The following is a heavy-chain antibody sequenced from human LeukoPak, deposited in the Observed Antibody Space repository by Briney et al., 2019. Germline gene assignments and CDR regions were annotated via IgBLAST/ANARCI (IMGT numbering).Heavy chain of an antibody. J-gene: IGHJ6*02. V-gene: IGHV5-51*01. CDR2: IYPGDSDT. CDR1: GXSFTSYC. Sequence: GESLKISFKGSGXSFTSYCIAWVRQMPGKGLEWMGIIYPGDSDTRYTPSFQGQVTISADKSISTAYLQWSSLKASDTAMYYCARHAYNGMDVWGQGTTVTVSS. CDR3: ARHAYNGMDV.